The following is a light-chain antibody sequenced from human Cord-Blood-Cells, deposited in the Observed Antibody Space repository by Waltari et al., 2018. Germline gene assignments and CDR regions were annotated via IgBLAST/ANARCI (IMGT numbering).Light chain of an antibody. Sequence: EIVMTQSPATLSVSPGERATLSCRASQSVSSNLSWYQQKQGQAPRRLIYGASTRATGIPARFSCSVSVTEFTLTISSLQSEDFAVYYCKQYNNWPFTFGPGTKVDIK. V-gene: IGKV3-15*01. CDR2: GAS. J-gene: IGKJ3*01. CDR1: QSVSSN. CDR3: KQYNNWPFT.